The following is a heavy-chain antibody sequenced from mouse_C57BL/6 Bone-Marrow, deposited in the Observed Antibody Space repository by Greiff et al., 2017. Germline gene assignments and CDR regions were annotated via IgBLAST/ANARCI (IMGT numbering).Heavy chain of an antibody. CDR3: ARGRNEGFAY. CDR1: GYTFTSYG. CDR2: IYPRSGNP. J-gene: IGHJ3*01. V-gene: IGHV1-81*01. Sequence: VKLVESGAELARPGASVKLSCKASGYTFTSYGISWVKQRTGQGLEWIGEIYPRSGNPYYNEKFKGKATLTADKSSSTAYMELRSLTSEDSAVYFCARGRNEGFAYWGQGTLVTVSA. D-gene: IGHD2-1*01.